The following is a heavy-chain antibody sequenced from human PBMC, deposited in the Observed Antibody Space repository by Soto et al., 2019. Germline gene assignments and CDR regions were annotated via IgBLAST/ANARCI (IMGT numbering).Heavy chain of an antibody. CDR3: ARCGGYDCNYYYGMDV. D-gene: IGHD5-12*01. CDR1: GYTFTGYY. V-gene: IGHV1-2*04. CDR2: INPNSGGT. Sequence: ASVKVSCKASGYTFTGYYMHWVRRAPGQGLEWMGWINPNSGGTNYAQKFQGWVTMTRDTSISTAYMELSRLRSDDTAVYYCARCGGYDCNYYYGMDVWGQGTTVTVSS. J-gene: IGHJ6*02.